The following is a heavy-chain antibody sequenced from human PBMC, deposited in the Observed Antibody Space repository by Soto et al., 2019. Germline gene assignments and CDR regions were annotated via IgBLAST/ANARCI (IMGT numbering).Heavy chain of an antibody. CDR2: ISGSGGST. CDR1: GFTFSSYA. CDR3: ARRSSGWYFDY. V-gene: IGHV3-23*01. J-gene: IGHJ4*02. Sequence: EVQLLESGGGLVQPGGSLRLSCAASGFTFSSYAMNWVRQAPGKGLEWVSVISGSGGSTYYADSVKGRFTISRDNSKNTLYLQMYSLRAEDTAVYYSARRSSGWYFDYWGQGTLVTVSS. D-gene: IGHD6-19*01.